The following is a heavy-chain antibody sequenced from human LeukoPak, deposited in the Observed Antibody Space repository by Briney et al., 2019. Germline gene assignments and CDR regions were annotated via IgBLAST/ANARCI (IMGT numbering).Heavy chain of an antibody. D-gene: IGHD3-10*01. V-gene: IGHV3-23*01. J-gene: IGHJ4*02. CDR1: GFTFSTYA. CDR3: AKKYYYGSGSYLLYFDY. Sequence: GGSLRLSCVASGFTFSTYAMTWVRQAPGKGLEWVSTIRSGGGSTYYADSVKGRFTISRDDSKDTLYLQMNTLRAEDTAVYYCAKKYYYGSGSYLLYFDYWGQGSLVTASS. CDR2: IRSGGGST.